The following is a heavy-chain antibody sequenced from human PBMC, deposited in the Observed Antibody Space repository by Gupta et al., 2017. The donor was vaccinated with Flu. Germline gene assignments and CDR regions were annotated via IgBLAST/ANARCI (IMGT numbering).Heavy chain of an antibody. D-gene: IGHD1-1*01. CDR3: FRVGDWNVNRFYFDY. Sequence: SGGSVNHYYWSWSRRPPGKGLEWIGYVYYDVMTRDSPSLKSRVTMSVDSSKNQLSLTRSFATAADTATEEGFRVGDWNVNRFYFDYWGQGALGTVSS. CDR1: GGSVNHYY. CDR2: VYYDVMT. J-gene: IGHJ4*02. V-gene: IGHV4-59*02.